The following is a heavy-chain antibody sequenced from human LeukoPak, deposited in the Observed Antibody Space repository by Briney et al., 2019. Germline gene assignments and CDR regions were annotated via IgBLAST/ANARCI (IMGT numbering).Heavy chain of an antibody. D-gene: IGHD6-19*01. CDR2: ISAGGGNT. J-gene: IGHJ5*02. CDR3: AKDGTSGWYVGNWFDP. Sequence: PGGSLRLSCAASGFTFRTFAMSWVRQAPGKGLECVSVISAGGGNTYYADSVKGRFTISRDNSKSTLYLQMTSLRAEDTAVYYCAKDGTSGWYVGNWFDPWGQGTLVTVSS. CDR1: GFTFRTFA. V-gene: IGHV3-23*01.